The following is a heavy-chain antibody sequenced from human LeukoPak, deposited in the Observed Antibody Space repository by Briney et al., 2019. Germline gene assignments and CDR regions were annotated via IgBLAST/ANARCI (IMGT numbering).Heavy chain of an antibody. Sequence: SETLSLTCAVYGGSFSGYYWSWIRQPPGKGLEWIGSIYHSGSTYYNPSLKSRVTISVDTSKNQFSLKLSSVTAAGTAVYYCARYDVGWYYFDYWGQGTLVTVSS. CDR3: ARYDVGWYYFDY. D-gene: IGHD6-19*01. J-gene: IGHJ4*02. CDR2: IYHSGST. CDR1: GGSFSGYY. V-gene: IGHV4-34*01.